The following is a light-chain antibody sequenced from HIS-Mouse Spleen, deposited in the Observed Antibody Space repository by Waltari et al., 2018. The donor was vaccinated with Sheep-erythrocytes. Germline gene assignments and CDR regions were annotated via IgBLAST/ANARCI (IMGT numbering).Light chain of an antibody. V-gene: IGKV2-30*01. CDR2: KVS. CDR1: KSLVYSDGNTY. J-gene: IGKJ2*01. CDR3: MQALQTMYT. Sequence: DAVMTQSPLSLPVTHGQPASISSRSSKSLVYSDGNTYLNWFQQRPGQSPRRLIYKVSNRDSGVPDRFSGSGSGTDFTLKISRVEAEDVGVYYCMQALQTMYTFGQGTKLEIK.